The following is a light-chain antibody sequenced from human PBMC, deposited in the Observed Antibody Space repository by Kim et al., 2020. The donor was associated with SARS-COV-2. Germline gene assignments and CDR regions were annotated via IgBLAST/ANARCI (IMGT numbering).Light chain of an antibody. CDR1: QSVSSY. Sequence: SLSPRERATLSCRASQSVSSYLAWYQQKPGQAPRLLIYDASSRATGIPARFSGSGSGTDFTLTISSLEPEDFAVYYCQQRSNWPYTFGQGTKLEI. J-gene: IGKJ2*01. CDR3: QQRSNWPYT. V-gene: IGKV3-11*01. CDR2: DAS.